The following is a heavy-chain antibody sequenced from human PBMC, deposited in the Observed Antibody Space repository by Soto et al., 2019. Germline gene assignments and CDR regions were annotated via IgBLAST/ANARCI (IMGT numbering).Heavy chain of an antibody. Sequence: QVQLVGSGGGVVQPGRSLRLSCAASGFTFSSYAMHWVRQAPGKGLEWVAVISYDGSTKYYADSVKGRFTISRDNSKNTLFLQMNSLRPEDTAVYYCARRGYGMDVWGQGTTVTVSS. CDR2: ISYDGSTK. CDR1: GFTFSSYA. V-gene: IGHV3-30-3*01. CDR3: ARRGYGMDV. J-gene: IGHJ6*02.